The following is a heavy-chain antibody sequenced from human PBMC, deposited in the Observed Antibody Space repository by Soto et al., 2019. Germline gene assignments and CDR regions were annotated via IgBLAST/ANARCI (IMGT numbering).Heavy chain of an antibody. D-gene: IGHD3-10*01. V-gene: IGHV4-39*01. CDR1: TDSSSFTNSY. CDR3: ARHRIEVVCRGFDF. J-gene: IGHJ4*02. CDR2: SSYNGGT. Sequence: SETLSLTCTVSTDSSSFTNSYWGWIRQPPGKGLQWIGSSSYNGGTFYNPSLKGRVVISFDTSKKQSSLQVTSVTAADTAVYFCARHRIEVVCRGFDFWGQGSPVTVSS.